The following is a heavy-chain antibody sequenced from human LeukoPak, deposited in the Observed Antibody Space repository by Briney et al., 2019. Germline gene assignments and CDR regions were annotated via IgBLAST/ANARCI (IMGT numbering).Heavy chain of an antibody. D-gene: IGHD6-13*01. J-gene: IGHJ6*03. CDR2: MSGSGGST. Sequence: GGSLRLSCAASGFTFSSYAMSWVRQAPGKGLEWVSAMSGSGGSTCYADSVKGRFTISRDNAKNSLYLQMNSLRAEDTAVYYCARDGSSWYPNYYYYYYMDVWGKGTTVTVSS. CDR1: GFTFSSYA. CDR3: ARDGSSWYPNYYYYYYMDV. V-gene: IGHV3-23*01.